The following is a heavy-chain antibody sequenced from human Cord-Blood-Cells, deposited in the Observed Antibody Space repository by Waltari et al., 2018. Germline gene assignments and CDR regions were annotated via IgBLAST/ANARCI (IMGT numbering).Heavy chain of an antibody. Sequence: QVQLVQSGAEVKKPGASVKVSCKVSGYTLTELSMHWVRQAPGKGLEWMGGFDPEDGETIYAQKFQGGVTMTEDTSTDTAYMELSSLRSEDTAVYYCYYYYDSSGYYPEYFQHWGQGTLVTVSS. CDR2: FDPEDGET. CDR1: GYTLTELS. CDR3: YYYYDSSGYYPEYFQH. V-gene: IGHV1-24*01. D-gene: IGHD3-22*01. J-gene: IGHJ1*01.